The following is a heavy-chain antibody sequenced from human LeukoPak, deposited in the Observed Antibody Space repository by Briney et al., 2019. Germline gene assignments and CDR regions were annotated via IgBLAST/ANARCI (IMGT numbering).Heavy chain of an antibody. V-gene: IGHV3-53*01. Sequence: GSLRLSCATSGFTVRSNYINRVRQAPGKGLGWVSVIYSGGSTYYADSVKGRFTISRDNSKNTLYLQMNSLRAEDTAVYYCARVSRGPHPYYYDSSGYMDYWGQGTLVTVSS. J-gene: IGHJ4*02. D-gene: IGHD3-22*01. CDR1: GFTVRSNY. CDR3: ARVSRGPHPYYYDSSGYMDY. CDR2: IYSGGST.